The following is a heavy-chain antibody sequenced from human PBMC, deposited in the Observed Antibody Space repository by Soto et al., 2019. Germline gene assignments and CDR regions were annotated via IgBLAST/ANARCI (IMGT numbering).Heavy chain of an antibody. CDR1: GFTFSSYA. CDR3: ARERGEIDY. D-gene: IGHD3-16*01. Sequence: VQLVESGGGVVQPGRSLRLSCAASGFTFSSYAMHWVRQAPGKGLEWVAVISYDGSNKYYADSVKGRFTISRDNSKNTLYLQMNSLRAEDTAVYYCARERGEIDYWGQGTLVTVSS. CDR2: ISYDGSNK. V-gene: IGHV3-30-3*01. J-gene: IGHJ4*02.